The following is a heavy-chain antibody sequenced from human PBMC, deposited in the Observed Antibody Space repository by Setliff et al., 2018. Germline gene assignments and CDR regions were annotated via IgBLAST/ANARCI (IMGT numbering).Heavy chain of an antibody. CDR3: AKHVPGYCSSTSCYGRDFDY. J-gene: IGHJ4*02. Sequence: PGESLKISCAASGFTFSGFGMHWVRQAPGKGLEWVAFIRYNGADKYYADSVKGRFTISRDNSQNTLHLQMDSLRPEDTAIYYCAKHVPGYCSSTSCYGRDFDYWGQGTLVTVSS. CDR1: GFTFSGFG. V-gene: IGHV3-30*02. D-gene: IGHD2-2*01. CDR2: IRYNGADK.